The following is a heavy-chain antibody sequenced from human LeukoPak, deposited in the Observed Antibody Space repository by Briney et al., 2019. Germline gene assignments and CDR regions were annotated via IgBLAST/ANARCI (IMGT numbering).Heavy chain of an antibody. CDR1: GFTFDRYT. CDR2: ISGSGGST. D-gene: IGHD1-26*01. Sequence: GGSLRLSCAASGFTFDRYTIHWVRQAPGKGLEWVSAISGSGGSTYYADSVKGRFTISRDNSKNTLYLQMNSLRAEDTAVYYCAKDRGSYPKVYFDYWGQGTLVTVSS. CDR3: AKDRGSYPKVYFDY. J-gene: IGHJ4*02. V-gene: IGHV3-23*01.